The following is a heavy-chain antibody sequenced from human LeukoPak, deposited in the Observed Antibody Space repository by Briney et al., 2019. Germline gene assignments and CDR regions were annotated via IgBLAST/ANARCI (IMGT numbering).Heavy chain of an antibody. CDR3: ARDWYYGSGSYYSRFDY. D-gene: IGHD3-10*01. Sequence: SVKVSCKASGGTFSSYAISWVRQAPGQGLEWMGGIIPIFGTANYAQKFQGRVTITADESTSTAYTELSSLRSEDTAVYYCARDWYYGSGSYYSRFDYWGQGTLVTVSS. CDR2: IIPIFGTA. CDR1: GGTFSSYA. J-gene: IGHJ4*02. V-gene: IGHV1-69*13.